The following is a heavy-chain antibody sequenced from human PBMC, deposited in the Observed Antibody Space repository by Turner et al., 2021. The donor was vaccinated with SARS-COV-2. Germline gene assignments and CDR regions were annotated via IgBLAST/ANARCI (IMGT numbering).Heavy chain of an antibody. J-gene: IGHJ4*02. D-gene: IGHD3-22*01. Sequence: EVQLVESGGGLVKPGGSLRLPCPASGFTFSSYSMNWVRQAPGKGLEWVSSISSSSSYIYYADSVKGRFTISRDNAKNSLYLQMNSLRAEDTAVYYCARVLRTYYYDSSGYYPGAVDYWGQGTLVTVSS. CDR3: ARVLRTYYYDSSGYYPGAVDY. CDR2: ISSSSSYI. V-gene: IGHV3-21*01. CDR1: GFTFSSYS.